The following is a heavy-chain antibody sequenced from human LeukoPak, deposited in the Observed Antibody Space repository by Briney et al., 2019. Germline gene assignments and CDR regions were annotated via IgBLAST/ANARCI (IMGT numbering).Heavy chain of an antibody. CDR2: IYYSGST. Sequence: PSETLSLTCTVSGGSISSYYWSWIRQPPGKGLGWIGYIYYSGSTNYNPSLKSRATMSVDTSKNQFSLKLSSVTTADTAVYYCASEVTMVRGGPFDYWGQGTLVTVSS. V-gene: IGHV4-59*12. J-gene: IGHJ4*02. CDR1: GGSISSYY. CDR3: ASEVTMVRGGPFDY. D-gene: IGHD3-10*01.